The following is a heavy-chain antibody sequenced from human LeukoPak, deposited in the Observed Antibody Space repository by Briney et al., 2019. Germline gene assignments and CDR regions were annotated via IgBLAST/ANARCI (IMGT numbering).Heavy chain of an antibody. V-gene: IGHV3-7*01. CDR3: ARGNFYSIY. J-gene: IGHJ4*02. CDR1: GFTFSTYG. Sequence: PGGSLRLSCAASGFTFSTYGMSWVRQAPGKGLEWVANIKQDGSENYYVDSVKGRFTISRDNAENSLYLQMNSLRAEDTAVYYCARGNFYSIYWGQGTLVTVSS. D-gene: IGHD2/OR15-2a*01. CDR2: IKQDGSEN.